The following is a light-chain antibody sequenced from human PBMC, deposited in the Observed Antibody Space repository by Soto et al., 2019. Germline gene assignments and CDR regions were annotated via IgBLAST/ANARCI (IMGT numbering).Light chain of an antibody. J-gene: IGKJ5*01. CDR3: QQNNRWPHIT. CDR2: GAS. V-gene: IGKV3-15*01. CDR1: QSVSNN. Sequence: EIVFTQSPRTLSLSPGERATLSCRASQSVSNNYLAWYQQKPGQAPRLLIYGASTRATGIPARFSGSGSGTEFTLTISSLQSEDFAVYFCQQNNRWPHITFGQGTRLEIK.